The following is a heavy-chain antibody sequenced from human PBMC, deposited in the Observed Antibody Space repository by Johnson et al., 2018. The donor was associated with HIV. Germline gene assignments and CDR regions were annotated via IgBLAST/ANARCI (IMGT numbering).Heavy chain of an antibody. CDR2: IYSGGST. J-gene: IGHJ3*02. CDR3: AFEMASGGAFDI. CDR1: GFTVSSNY. Sequence: VQLVESGGGLVQPGGSLRLSCAASGFTVSSNYMSWVRQAPGQGLEWVSVIYSGGSTYYADSVKGRFTISRDNSKNTLSLQMNSCRAEDTAVYHCAFEMASGGAFDIWGQGTMVTVSS. D-gene: IGHD1-26*01. V-gene: IGHV3-66*01.